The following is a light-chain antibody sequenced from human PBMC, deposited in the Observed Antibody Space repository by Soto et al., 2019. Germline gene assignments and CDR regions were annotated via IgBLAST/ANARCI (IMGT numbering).Light chain of an antibody. CDR1: QSVSTY. V-gene: IGKV3-11*01. J-gene: IGKJ1*01. CDR3: HQRGTWPET. CDR2: GAS. Sequence: EIVLTQFPATLSLSPGERATLSCRASQSVSTYLAWYQQKPGQAPRLLIYGASNRATGIPARFSGSGSGTDFTLTIGSLEPEDSAVYYCHQRGTWPETFGQGTTVEIK.